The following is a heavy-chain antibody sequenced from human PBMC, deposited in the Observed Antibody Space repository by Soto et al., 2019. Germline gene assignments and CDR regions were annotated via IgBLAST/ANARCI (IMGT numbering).Heavy chain of an antibody. Sequence: GSLILSCAASGFTFSNYAMIWGRQMPGKVLEWMGIIYPGDSDTRYSPSFQGQVTISADKSISTAYLQWSSLKASDTAMYYCARHSSVRSAFDIWGQGTMVTVSS. J-gene: IGHJ3*02. V-gene: IGHV5-51*01. CDR2: IYPGDSDT. D-gene: IGHD6-6*01. CDR1: GFTFSNYA. CDR3: ARHSSVRSAFDI.